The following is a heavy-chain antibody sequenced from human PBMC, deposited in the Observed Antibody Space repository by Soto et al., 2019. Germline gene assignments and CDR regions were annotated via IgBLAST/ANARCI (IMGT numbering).Heavy chain of an antibody. J-gene: IGHJ4*02. Sequence: QVQLVQSGAEVKQPGSSVKVSCKASGGTFSSYTISWVRQAPGQGLEWMGRIIPILGIANYAQKFQGRVTITADKSTSTAYMELSSLRSEDTAVYYCARGGCSSTSCPYYFDYWGQGTLVTVSS. CDR1: GGTFSSYT. CDR2: IIPILGIA. CDR3: ARGGCSSTSCPYYFDY. V-gene: IGHV1-69*02. D-gene: IGHD2-2*01.